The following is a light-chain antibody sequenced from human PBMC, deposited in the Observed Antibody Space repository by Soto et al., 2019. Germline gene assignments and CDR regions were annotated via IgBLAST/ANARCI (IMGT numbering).Light chain of an antibody. V-gene: IGKV3-11*01. CDR1: HSVGGL. Sequence: EIVLTQSPATLSLSPGDRATLSCRASHSVGGLLAWYQQKPGQAPRLLFYFASNTATGIPDRFSGSGSGTDFTLTIDSLEPEDFALFYCQQRSSWPWTFGQGTRVEVK. CDR2: FAS. J-gene: IGKJ1*01. CDR3: QQRSSWPWT.